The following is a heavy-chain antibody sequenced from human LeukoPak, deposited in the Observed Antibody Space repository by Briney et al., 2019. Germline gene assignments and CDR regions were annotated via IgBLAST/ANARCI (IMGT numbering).Heavy chain of an antibody. Sequence: SETLSLTCSVSDGSISESYWSWIRQSPGKGLEWIGYIFYTGFTHYNPSLESRVTISVDTSKKQFSLRLKSVTAADTAVYYCARDANGGNSWGWFDPWGQGTLVTVSS. J-gene: IGHJ5*02. D-gene: IGHD4-23*01. V-gene: IGHV4-59*01. CDR2: IFYTGFT. CDR1: DGSISESY. CDR3: ARDANGGNSWGWFDP.